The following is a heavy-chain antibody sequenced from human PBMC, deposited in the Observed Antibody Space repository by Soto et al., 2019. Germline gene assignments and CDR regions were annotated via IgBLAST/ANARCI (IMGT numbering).Heavy chain of an antibody. D-gene: IGHD6-19*01. CDR2: IYFSGST. Sequence: SETLSLTCTVSGASISQYYWSWIRQPPGKGLEWIGYIYFSGSTNYNPSLKSRVTMSVEMSKNQFSLKLSSVTAADTAVYFCARERSLAVAAPGYWGQGTLVTVSS. CDR1: GASISQYY. J-gene: IGHJ4*02. CDR3: ARERSLAVAAPGY. V-gene: IGHV4-59*01.